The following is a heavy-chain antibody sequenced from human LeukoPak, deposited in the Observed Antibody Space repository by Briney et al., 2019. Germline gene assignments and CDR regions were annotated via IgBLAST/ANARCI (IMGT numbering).Heavy chain of an antibody. CDR2: ISGSGNTT. V-gene: IGHV3-23*01. CDR1: GFTFSRHG. D-gene: IGHD5-24*01. CDR3: AKDDGRLQYNY. Sequence: GGSLRLSCAASGFTFSRHGMNWVRQAPGKGLEWVSCISGSGNTTYYADSVKGRFTISRDNPKNTVYLQMNSLRAEDTAVYYCAKDDGRLQYNYWGQGTLVTVSS. J-gene: IGHJ4*02.